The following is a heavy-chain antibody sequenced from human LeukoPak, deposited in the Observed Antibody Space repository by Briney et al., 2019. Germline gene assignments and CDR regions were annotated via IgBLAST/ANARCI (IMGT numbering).Heavy chain of an antibody. CDR2: MNPNSGVT. V-gene: IGHV1-8*01. CDR3: ARGPIYPTSGDYPNYYFDY. D-gene: IGHD1-1*01. CDR1: GYTFTSYD. J-gene: IGHJ4*02. Sequence: ASVKVSCKASGYTFTSYDINWVRQASGQGLEWMGWMNPNSGVTGYAQKFQGRVPMTRDTSISTAYMELSSLRSEDTAVYYCARGPIYPTSGDYPNYYFDYWGRGTLVTVSS.